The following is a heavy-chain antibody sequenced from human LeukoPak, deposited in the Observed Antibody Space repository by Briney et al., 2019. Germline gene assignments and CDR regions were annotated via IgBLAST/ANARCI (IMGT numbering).Heavy chain of an antibody. CDR3: AKDQETYYYGSGSWWAPLNFDY. Sequence: PGGSLRLSCAASGFTFSTYWMSWVRQAPGKGLEWVANIRKDGNDIHYVDSVKGRFTISRDNAKNSLYLQMNSLRAEDTAVYYCAKDQETYYYGSGSWWAPLNFDYWGQGTLVTVSS. D-gene: IGHD3-10*01. J-gene: IGHJ4*02. V-gene: IGHV3-7*01. CDR2: IRKDGNDI. CDR1: GFTFSTYW.